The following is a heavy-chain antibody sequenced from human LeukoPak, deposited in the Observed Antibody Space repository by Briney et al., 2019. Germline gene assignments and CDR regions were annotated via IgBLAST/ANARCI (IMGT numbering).Heavy chain of an antibody. J-gene: IGHJ4*02. CDR3: ARLSIAARVDY. V-gene: IGHV3-74*01. CDR2: INSDGSST. CDR1: GFTFSSYW. Sequence: PGGSLRPSCAASGFTFSSYWMHWVRQAPGKGLVWVSRINSDGSSTSYADSVKGRFTISRDNAKNTLYLQMNSLRAEDTAVYYCARLSIAARVDYWGQGTLVTVSS. D-gene: IGHD6-6*01.